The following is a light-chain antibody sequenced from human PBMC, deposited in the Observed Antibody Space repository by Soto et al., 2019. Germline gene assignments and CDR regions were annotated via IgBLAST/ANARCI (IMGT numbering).Light chain of an antibody. J-gene: IGKJ5*01. CDR3: QQYNSWPPIT. Sequence: EIVLTQSPGTLSLSPGERATLSCSASHSASSNYLGWYQQKPGQAPKLLIYDASTRATGIPDRFSGGGSGTEFTLTISSLQSEDFVVYYCQQYNSWPPITFGQGTRLEIK. V-gene: IGKV3-15*01. CDR2: DAS. CDR1: HSASSN.